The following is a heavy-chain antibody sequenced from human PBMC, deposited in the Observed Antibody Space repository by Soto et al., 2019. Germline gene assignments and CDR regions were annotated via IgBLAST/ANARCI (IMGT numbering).Heavy chain of an antibody. Sequence: SDTLSLTCAVSGGSISSGNSYSWSWIRQPPGKGLEWIGSISHTGSTSYNPSLKGRVTMSVDKSKNQFSLKLSSVTAADMAVYYCARAVAPYLGTWFDPWGQGTLVPVSS. V-gene: IGHV4-30-2*01. J-gene: IGHJ5*02. CDR3: ARAVAPYLGTWFDP. CDR1: GGSISSGNSYS. D-gene: IGHD3-16*01. CDR2: ISHTGST.